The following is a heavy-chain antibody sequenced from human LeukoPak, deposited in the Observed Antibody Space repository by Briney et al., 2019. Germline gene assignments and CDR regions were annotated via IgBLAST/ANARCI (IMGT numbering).Heavy chain of an antibody. Sequence: ASVKVSCKASGYTFTSYGISWVRQAPGQGLEWMGWISAYNGNTNYAQKLQGRVTMTRDTSTSTVYMELSSLRSEDTAVYYCARGGRTSSFDYWGQGTLVTVSS. D-gene: IGHD3-16*01. V-gene: IGHV1-18*01. CDR1: GYTFTSYG. J-gene: IGHJ4*02. CDR2: ISAYNGNT. CDR3: ARGGRTSSFDY.